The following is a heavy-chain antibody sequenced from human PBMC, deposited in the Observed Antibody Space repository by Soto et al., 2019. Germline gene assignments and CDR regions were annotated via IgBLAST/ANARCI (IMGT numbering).Heavy chain of an antibody. D-gene: IGHD6-6*01. J-gene: IGHJ6*02. CDR1: GFTFSSYW. CDR3: ARDRTRYSSSSGAVDYYYYGMDV. V-gene: IGHV3-74*01. Sequence: PGGSLRLSCAASGFTFSSYWMHWVRQAPGKGLVWVSRINSDGSSTSYADSVRGRFTISRDNAKNTLYLQMNSLRAEDTAVYYCARDRTRYSSSSGAVDYYYYGMDVWGQGTTVTVSS. CDR2: INSDGSST.